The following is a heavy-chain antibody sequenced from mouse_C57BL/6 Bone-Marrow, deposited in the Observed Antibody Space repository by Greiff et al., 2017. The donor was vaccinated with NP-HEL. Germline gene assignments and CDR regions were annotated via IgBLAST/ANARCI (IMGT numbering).Heavy chain of an antibody. CDR2: IYPRSGNT. V-gene: IGHV1-81*01. Sequence: QVQLQQSGAELARPGASVKLSCKASGYTFTSYGISWVKQRTGQGLEWIGEIYPRSGNTYYNEKFKGKATLTADKSSSTAYMELHSLTSEDSAVYFCARWGVTSYWYFDVWGTGTTVTVSS. D-gene: IGHD2-2*01. J-gene: IGHJ1*03. CDR3: ARWGVTSYWYFDV. CDR1: GYTFTSYG.